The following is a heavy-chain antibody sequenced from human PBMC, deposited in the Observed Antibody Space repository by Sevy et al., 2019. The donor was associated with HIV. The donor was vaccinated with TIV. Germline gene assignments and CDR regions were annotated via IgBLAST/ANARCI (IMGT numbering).Heavy chain of an antibody. V-gene: IGHV3-7*01. CDR2: IKQDGSEK. Sequence: GGSLRLSCAASGFTFSSYWMSWVRQAPGKGLEWVANIKQDGSEKYYVDSVKGRFTISRDNAKNSLYLQMNSLGAEDTAGYYCAREYEYDFWSGYGTYFDYWGQGTLVTVSS. CDR1: GFTFSSYW. CDR3: AREYEYDFWSGYGTYFDY. D-gene: IGHD3-3*01. J-gene: IGHJ4*02.